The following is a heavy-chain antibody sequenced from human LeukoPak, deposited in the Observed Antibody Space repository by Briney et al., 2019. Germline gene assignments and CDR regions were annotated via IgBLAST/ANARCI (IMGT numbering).Heavy chain of an antibody. CDR2: INPNSGGT. Sequence: ASVKVSCKASGYTFTGYYMHWVRQAPGQGLEWMGWINPNSGGTNYAQKFQGRVTMTRDTSISTAYMELSRLRSDDTAVYYCARDSSSWYETDYWGQGTLVTVSS. D-gene: IGHD6-13*01. V-gene: IGHV1-2*02. CDR3: ARDSSSWYETDY. J-gene: IGHJ4*02. CDR1: GYTFTGYY.